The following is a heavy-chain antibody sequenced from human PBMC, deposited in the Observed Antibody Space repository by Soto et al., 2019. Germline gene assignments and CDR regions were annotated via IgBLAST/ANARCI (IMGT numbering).Heavy chain of an antibody. J-gene: IGHJ4*02. CDR3: ERSYVGYCSGGSCYTPVDY. Sequence: QVQLVQSGAEVKKPGSSVKVSCKASGGTFSSYAISWVRQAPGQGLEWMGGIIPIFGTANYAQKFQGRVTITADESTSTAYMELSSLRSEDTAVYYCERSYVGYCSGGSCYTPVDYWGQGTLVTVSS. CDR2: IIPIFGTA. D-gene: IGHD2-15*01. CDR1: GGTFSSYA. V-gene: IGHV1-69*12.